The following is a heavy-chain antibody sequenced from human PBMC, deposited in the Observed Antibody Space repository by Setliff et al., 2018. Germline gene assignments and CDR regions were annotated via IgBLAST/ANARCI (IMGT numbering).Heavy chain of an antibody. CDR2: IWDDGGNK. J-gene: IGHJ4*02. CDR1: GFTSSSYR. V-gene: IGHV3-33*08. D-gene: IGHD2-15*01. Sequence: GGSLRLSCAASGFTSSSYRMHWVRQAPGKGLEWVAVIWDDGGNKYHADSVKGRFTISRDNSKNTLYLQMNSLRPEDTAVYYCARTCSGSGCYAGLESWGQGTPVTVSS. CDR3: ARTCSGSGCYAGLES.